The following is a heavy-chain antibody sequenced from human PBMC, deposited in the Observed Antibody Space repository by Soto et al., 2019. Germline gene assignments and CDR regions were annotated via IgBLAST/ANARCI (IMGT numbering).Heavy chain of an antibody. CDR1: GDSVSSDYVT. J-gene: IGHJ4*02. V-gene: IGHV6-1*01. CDR3: ARATSGRFDY. CDR2: TYYRSKWDN. D-gene: IGHD2-15*01. Sequence: QPLSLTCAISGDSVSSDYVTWNCIRQSPSRGLEWLGRTYYRSKWDNDYRMSVKSRITINPDTSKNQFSLQLNSVSPEDTAVYYCARATSGRFDYWGQGTLVTVSS.